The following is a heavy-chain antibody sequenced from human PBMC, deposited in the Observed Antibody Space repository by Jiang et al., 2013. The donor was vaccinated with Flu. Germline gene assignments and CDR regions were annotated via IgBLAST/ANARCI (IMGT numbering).Heavy chain of an antibody. J-gene: IGHJ5*02. V-gene: IGHV4-59*11. CDR1: GGSIDSHN. D-gene: IGHD2-2*01. CDR3: ARVPAALRAWFDP. Sequence: LLKPSETLSLTCTVSGGSIDSHNWSWIRQPPGKGLEWIGNIHNTGSTSYNPSLKSRVTISFDTSKNQFSLHLTSVTAADTALYYCARVPAALRAWFDPWGQGTLVTVSS. CDR2: IHNTGST.